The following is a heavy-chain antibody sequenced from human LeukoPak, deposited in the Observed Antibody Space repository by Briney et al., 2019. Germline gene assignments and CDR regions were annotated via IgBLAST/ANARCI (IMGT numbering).Heavy chain of an antibody. CDR3: ARGASVYYDSNII. CDR1: GYTFTSYG. D-gene: IGHD3-22*01. CDR2: ISAYNGNT. Sequence: EASVKVSCKASGYTFTSYGISWVRQAPGQGLEWMGWISAYNGNTNYAQKLQGRVTMTTDTSTSTAYMELRSLRSEDMAVYYCARGASVYYDSNIIWGQGTMVTVSS. V-gene: IGHV1-18*03. J-gene: IGHJ3*02.